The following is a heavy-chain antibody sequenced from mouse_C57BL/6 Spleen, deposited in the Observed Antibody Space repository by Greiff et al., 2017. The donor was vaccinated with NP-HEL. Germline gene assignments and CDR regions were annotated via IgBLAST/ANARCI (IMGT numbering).Heavy chain of an antibody. CDR2: IDPSDSYT. CDR1: GYTFTSYW. J-gene: IGHJ2*01. CDR3: ARLGNELLGDY. Sequence: QVQLQQPGAELVMPGASVKLSCKASGYTFTSYWMHWVKQRPGQGLEWIGEIDPSDSYTNYNQKFKGKSTLTVDKSSSTAYMQLSSLTSEDSAVYYCARLGNELLGDYWGQGTTLTVSS. V-gene: IGHV1-69*01. D-gene: IGHD1-1*01.